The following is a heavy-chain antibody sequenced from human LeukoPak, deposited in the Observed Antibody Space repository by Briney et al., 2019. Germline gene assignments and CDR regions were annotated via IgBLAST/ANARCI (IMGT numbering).Heavy chain of an antibody. CDR3: AREGSGWDDGYYFDY. CDR1: GGFIGRHY. Sequence: PSETLSLTCIISGGFIGRHYWSWIRQPPGKGLEWIGYISFTGSTKYNPSLESRVTISLDTSKNQFSLKLNSVTAADTAVYYCAREGSGWDDGYYFDYWGQGTLVTVSS. V-gene: IGHV4-59*11. CDR2: ISFTGST. D-gene: IGHD6-19*01. J-gene: IGHJ4*02.